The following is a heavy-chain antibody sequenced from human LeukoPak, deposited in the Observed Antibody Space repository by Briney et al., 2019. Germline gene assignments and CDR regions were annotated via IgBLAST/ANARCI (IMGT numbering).Heavy chain of an antibody. Sequence: PSETLSLICSVSGGSVSSVGDFWGWIRQPPGKGLEWIASISYRGNTYYNPSLKSRITISVDPTKNQLFLNVTSVTAADTAVYYCAREAGYDFWSGYYPDYWGHGTLVTVSS. CDR1: GGSVSSVGDF. J-gene: IGHJ4*01. D-gene: IGHD3-3*01. CDR3: AREAGYDFWSGYYPDY. V-gene: IGHV4-39*07. CDR2: ISYRGNT.